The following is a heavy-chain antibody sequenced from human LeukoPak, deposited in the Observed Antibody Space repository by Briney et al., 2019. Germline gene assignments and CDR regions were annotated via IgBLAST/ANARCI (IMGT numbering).Heavy chain of an antibody. J-gene: IGHJ4*02. CDR1: GGTFSNYA. V-gene: IGHV1-69*05. CDR2: IIPIFGTT. D-gene: IGHD3-22*01. Sequence: SVKVSCKASGGTFSNYAISWVRQSPGQGLEWMGRIIPIFGTTNYAQKFQGRGTISTDESTSTPYMEMSSLRSEDTAVYYCARGGEANYYDTSGYYLCYYWGQGTLVTVSS. CDR3: ARGGEANYYDTSGYYLCYY.